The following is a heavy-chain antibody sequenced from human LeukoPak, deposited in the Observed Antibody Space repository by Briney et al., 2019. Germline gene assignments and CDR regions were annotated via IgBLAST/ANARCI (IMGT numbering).Heavy chain of an antibody. CDR3: AITVREASFDY. Sequence: GGSLRLSCAASGFTFSSYGMHWVRQAPGKGLEWVAVISYDGSNKYYADSVKGRFTISRDNSKNTLYLQMNSLRAEDTAVYYCAITVREASFDYWGQGTLVTVSS. D-gene: IGHD4-17*01. V-gene: IGHV3-30*03. CDR1: GFTFSSYG. CDR2: ISYDGSNK. J-gene: IGHJ4*02.